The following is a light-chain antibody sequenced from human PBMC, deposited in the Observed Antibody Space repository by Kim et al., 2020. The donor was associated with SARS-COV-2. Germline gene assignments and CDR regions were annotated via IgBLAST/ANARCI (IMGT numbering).Light chain of an antibody. V-gene: IGKV1-33*01. CDR3: QQYDKLPRT. Sequence: DIQMTQSPSSLSASVGDRVTITCQASQDITNYLNWYQQKPGKAPKLLIYDASNLETGVPSRFSGRGSGTDFTFTISSLQPEDIATYYCQQYDKLPRTFGPGTKVDIK. J-gene: IGKJ3*01. CDR1: QDITNY. CDR2: DAS.